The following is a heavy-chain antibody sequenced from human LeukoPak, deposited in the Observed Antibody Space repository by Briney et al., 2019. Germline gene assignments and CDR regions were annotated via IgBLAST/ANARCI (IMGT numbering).Heavy chain of an antibody. CDR2: ISYSGST. D-gene: IGHD3-10*01. CDR1: GYSISSGYY. Sequence: SETLSLTCNVSGYSISSGYYWAWIRQSPGKGLEWIGYISYSGSTNSHPSLKSRVTISVDISKPQFYLELSSVTAADTAVYYCARVFDSGSQAYFYYMDVWGKGTTVTIFS. CDR3: ARVFDSGSQAYFYYMDV. V-gene: IGHV4-61*01. J-gene: IGHJ6*03.